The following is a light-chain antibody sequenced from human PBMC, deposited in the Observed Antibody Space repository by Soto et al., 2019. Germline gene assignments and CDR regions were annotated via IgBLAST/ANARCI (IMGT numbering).Light chain of an antibody. CDR2: GAS. J-gene: IGKJ4*01. CDR1: QSVSSS. Sequence: EIVMTQSPATLSVSPGERATLSCRASQSVSSSLAWYQQKPGQAPRLLIHGASTSATGIPARFSGSGSGTEFTLTISSLQSEDFAVYYCQQYNNWPLTFGGGTKVEIK. CDR3: QQYNNWPLT. V-gene: IGKV3-15*01.